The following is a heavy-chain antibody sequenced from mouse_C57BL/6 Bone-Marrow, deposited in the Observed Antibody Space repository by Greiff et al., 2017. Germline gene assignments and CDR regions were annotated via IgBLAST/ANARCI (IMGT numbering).Heavy chain of an antibody. J-gene: IGHJ2*01. CDR2: FYPGSGSI. D-gene: IGHD1-1*01. V-gene: IGHV1-62-2*01. CDR1: GYTFTEYT. CDR3: AIHDSHYYGSSYGVVDY. Sequence: QVQLKQSGAELVKPGASVKLSCTASGYTFTEYTIHWVKQRPGQGLEWIGWFYPGSGSIKYDEKFKDKATLTADKSSSTVYMELSRLTSDDFAVYCWAIHDSHYYGSSYGVVDYWGQGTTLTVSS.